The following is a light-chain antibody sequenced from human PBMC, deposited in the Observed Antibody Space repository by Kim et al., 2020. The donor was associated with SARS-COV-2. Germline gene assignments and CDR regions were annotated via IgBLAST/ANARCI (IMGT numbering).Light chain of an antibody. CDR2: YDT. CDR1: NIGSKS. J-gene: IGLJ1*01. V-gene: IGLV3-21*04. CDR3: QVWDSSSDQGV. Sequence: PGKTARITCGGNNIGSKSVHWYQQKPGQAPVLVIYYDTDRPSGIPERFSGSNSGNTATLTISRVEAGDEADYYCQVWDSSSDQGVFGTGTKVTVL.